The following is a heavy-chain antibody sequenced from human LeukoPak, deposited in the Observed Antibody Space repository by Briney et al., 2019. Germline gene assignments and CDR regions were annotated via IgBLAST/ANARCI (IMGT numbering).Heavy chain of an antibody. V-gene: IGHV4-39*01. CDR2: IYYSGST. CDR3: ARKLYRYYYYMDV. J-gene: IGHJ6*03. Sequence: SETLSLTCTVSGGSISSSSYYWGWIRQPPGKGLEWIGSIYYSGSTYYNPSLKSRVTISVDTSKNQFPLKLSSVTAADTAVYYCARKLYRYYYYMDVWGKGTTVTISS. CDR1: GGSISSSSYY. D-gene: IGHD3-10*01.